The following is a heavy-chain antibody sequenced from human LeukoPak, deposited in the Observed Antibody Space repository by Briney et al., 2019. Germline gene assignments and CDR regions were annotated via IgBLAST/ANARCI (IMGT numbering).Heavy chain of an antibody. V-gene: IGHV1-3*01. CDR3: AMRKPYDSSGPFDY. Sequence: ASVKVSCKASGYTFTSYAMHWVRQAPGQRLEWMGWINAGNGNTKYSQKFQGRVTITRDTSASTAYMELSSLRSEDTAMYYCAMRKPYDSSGPFDYWGQGTLVAVSS. CDR1: GYTFTSYA. CDR2: INAGNGNT. D-gene: IGHD3-22*01. J-gene: IGHJ4*02.